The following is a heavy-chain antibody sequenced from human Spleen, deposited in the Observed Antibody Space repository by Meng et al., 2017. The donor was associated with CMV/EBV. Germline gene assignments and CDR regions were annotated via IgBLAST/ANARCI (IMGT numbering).Heavy chain of an antibody. CDR2: ISSGGGTI. CDR3: ARDGLYCSSTSCYSYWYFDL. J-gene: IGHJ2*01. D-gene: IGHD2-2*02. Sequence: DYYMNRIRQAPGKGLEWVSYISSGGGTIYYADSVKGRFTISRDNAKNSLYLQMNSLRAEDTAVYYCARDGLYCSSTSCYSYWYFDLWGRGTLVTVSS. V-gene: IGHV3-11*04. CDR1: DYY.